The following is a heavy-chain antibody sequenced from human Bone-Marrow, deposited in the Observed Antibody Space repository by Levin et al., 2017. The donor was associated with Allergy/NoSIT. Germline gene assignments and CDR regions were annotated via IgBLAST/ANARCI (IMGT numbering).Heavy chain of an antibody. J-gene: IGHJ4*02. Sequence: GESLKISCKASGYTFTYYPIHWVRHAPGQRLEWMGWINPANGHTKYSQKFQGGVTITSDTSASTAYMELSSLKSEDTAVYYCARERSLPGTYYFDSWGQGTLVTVSS. V-gene: IGHV1-3*01. D-gene: IGHD1-1*01. CDR2: INPANGHT. CDR1: GYTFTYYP. CDR3: ARERSLPGTYYFDS.